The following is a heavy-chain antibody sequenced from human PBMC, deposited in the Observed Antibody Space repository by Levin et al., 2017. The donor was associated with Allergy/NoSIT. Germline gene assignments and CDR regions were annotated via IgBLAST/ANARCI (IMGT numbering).Heavy chain of an antibody. J-gene: IGHJ4*02. CDR3: AKDLRYYYED. Sequence: ETLSLTCAASGFTFSSYAMSWVRQAPGKGLEWVSGISGSGASTYYADSVKGRFTMSRDTSRNTLYLQMNSLRAEDTAIYYCAKDLRYYYEDWGQGTLVTVSS. D-gene: IGHD1-14*01. CDR2: ISGSGAST. V-gene: IGHV3-23*01. CDR1: GFTFSSYA.